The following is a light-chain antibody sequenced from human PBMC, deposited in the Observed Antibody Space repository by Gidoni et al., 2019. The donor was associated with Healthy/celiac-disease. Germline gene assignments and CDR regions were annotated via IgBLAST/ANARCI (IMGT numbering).Light chain of an antibody. CDR1: QSISSW. J-gene: IGKJ1*01. CDR3: QQYNSYLWT. CDR2: KES. Sequence: DIQMTQSPSTLSASVGDRVTITCRASQSISSWLAWYQQKPGKAPKLLIYKESSLESGVPSRFSGSGSGTEFTLTISSLQPDDFATYYCQQYNSYLWTFGQXTKVEIK. V-gene: IGKV1-5*03.